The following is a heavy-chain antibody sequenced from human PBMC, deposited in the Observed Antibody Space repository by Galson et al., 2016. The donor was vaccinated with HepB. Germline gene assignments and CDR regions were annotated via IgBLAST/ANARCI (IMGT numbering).Heavy chain of an antibody. CDR2: IYSGGST. V-gene: IGHV3-53*01. CDR3: ARGRGADFWSGYHDY. J-gene: IGHJ4*02. D-gene: IGHD3-3*01. CDR1: GFTFRYYA. Sequence: SLRLSCASSGFTFRYYAMTWVRRAPGKGLEWVSVIYSGGSTYYADSVKGRFTISRDISKNTVYLQMNSLRAEDTAVYYCARGRGADFWSGYHDYWGQGTQVTVSS.